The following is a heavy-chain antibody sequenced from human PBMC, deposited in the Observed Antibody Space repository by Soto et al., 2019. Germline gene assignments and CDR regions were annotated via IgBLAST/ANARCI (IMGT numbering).Heavy chain of an antibody. Sequence: EVQLLESGGGLAQPGGSLRLACAASGFTFSNSAMSWVRQVPGKGLEWAAGISSGGGHTNYVDSVKGRFTISRDNFKDTLYLQMNSLRAEDTALYYCAKVQEFCGYNCYTVDSWGQGALVTVSS. CDR1: GFTFSNSA. J-gene: IGHJ4*02. D-gene: IGHD2-21*02. CDR3: AKVQEFCGYNCYTVDS. V-gene: IGHV3-23*01. CDR2: ISSGGGHT.